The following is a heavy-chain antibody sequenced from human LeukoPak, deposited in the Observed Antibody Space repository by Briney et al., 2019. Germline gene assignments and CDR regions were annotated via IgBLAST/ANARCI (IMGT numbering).Heavy chain of an antibody. D-gene: IGHD6-13*01. CDR1: GFTFSSYS. CDR3: APRVLGIAAAGRQNGAFDI. Sequence: GGSLRLSCAASGFTFSSYSMNWVRQAPGKGLEWVSSISSSSSYIYYADSVKGRFTISRDNSKNTLYLQMNSLRAEDTAVYYCAPRVLGIAAAGRQNGAFDIWGQGTMVTVSS. V-gene: IGHV3-21*04. CDR2: ISSSSSYI. J-gene: IGHJ3*02.